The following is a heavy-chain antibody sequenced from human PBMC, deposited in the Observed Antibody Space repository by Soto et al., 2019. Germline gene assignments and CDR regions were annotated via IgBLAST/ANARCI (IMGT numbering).Heavy chain of an antibody. J-gene: IGHJ4*02. CDR3: ARGGYYYGSGSSTYFDY. Sequence: SETLSLTCAVYGGSFSGYYWSWIRQPPGKGLEWIGEINHSGSTNYNPSLKSRVTISVDTSKSQFSLKLSSVTAADTAVYYCARGGYYYGSGSSTYFDYWGQGTLVPSP. CDR2: INHSGST. D-gene: IGHD3-10*01. V-gene: IGHV4-34*01. CDR1: GGSFSGYY.